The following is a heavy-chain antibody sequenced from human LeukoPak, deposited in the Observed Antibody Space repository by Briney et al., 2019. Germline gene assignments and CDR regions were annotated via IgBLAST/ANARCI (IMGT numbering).Heavy chain of an antibody. Sequence: GGSLRLSCAASGFTFSSYSMNWVRQAPGKGLEWVSYISSSSSTIYYADSVKGRFTISRDNAKNSLYLQMNSLRAEDTAVYYCARGGRSYYSNWFDPWGQGTLVTVSP. CDR3: ARGGRSYYSNWFDP. V-gene: IGHV3-48*01. D-gene: IGHD3-10*01. CDR1: GFTFSSYS. CDR2: ISSSSSTI. J-gene: IGHJ5*02.